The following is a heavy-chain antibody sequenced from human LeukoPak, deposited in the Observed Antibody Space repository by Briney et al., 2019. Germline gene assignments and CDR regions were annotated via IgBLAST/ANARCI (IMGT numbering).Heavy chain of an antibody. D-gene: IGHD3-10*01. CDR3: ARESFGSGSYPDY. Sequence: GRSLRLSCAASGFIFSTYAMHWVRQAPGKGLEWVALIWHDASHTFYTDSVKGRFTISRDNSKNTVYLQMNSVGGGDTAVYYCARESFGSGSYPDYWGQGTLVTVSS. J-gene: IGHJ4*02. CDR2: IWHDASHT. V-gene: IGHV3-33*01. CDR1: GFIFSTYA.